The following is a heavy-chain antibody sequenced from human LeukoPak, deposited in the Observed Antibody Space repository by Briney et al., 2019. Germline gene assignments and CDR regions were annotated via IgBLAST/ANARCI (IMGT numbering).Heavy chain of an antibody. D-gene: IGHD3-9*01. Sequence: SQTLSLTCTVSGGSISSGSYYWSWIRQPAGKGLEWIGRIYTSGSTNYNPSLKSRVTISVGTSKNQFSLKLSSVTAADTAVYYCARNDILTGYCFDYWGQGTLVTVSS. J-gene: IGHJ4*02. CDR1: GGSISSGSYY. CDR3: ARNDILTGYCFDY. V-gene: IGHV4-61*02. CDR2: IYTSGST.